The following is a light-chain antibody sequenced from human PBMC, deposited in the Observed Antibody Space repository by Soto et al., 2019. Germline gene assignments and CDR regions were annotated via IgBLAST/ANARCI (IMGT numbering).Light chain of an antibody. V-gene: IGKV3-15*01. CDR2: GAS. CDR3: QQYNNWPPYT. CDR1: QRVSSN. J-gene: IGKJ2*01. Sequence: EIMMTQSPVTLSVSPGERATLSCRASQRVSSNVAWYQQKPGQAPRLLIYGASTRATGIPARFSGSGSETEFTLTISSLQSEDFAVYYCQQYNNWPPYTVGQGTKVDSK.